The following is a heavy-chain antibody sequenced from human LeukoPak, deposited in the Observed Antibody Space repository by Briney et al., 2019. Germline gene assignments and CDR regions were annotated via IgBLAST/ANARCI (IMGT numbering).Heavy chain of an antibody. CDR2: INEDGSRT. CDR1: GFIVSNYW. J-gene: IGHJ4*02. V-gene: IGHV3-74*01. CDR3: VRDFVGSVDS. D-gene: IGHD2-21*01. Sequence: PGGSLRLSCAASGFIVSNYWMHWVRQAPGKGLVWVSRINEDGSRTDHADTVRGRFTISRDSGKNTLYLQMNSLGAEDTAVYFCVRDFVGSVDSWGQGTQVTVSS.